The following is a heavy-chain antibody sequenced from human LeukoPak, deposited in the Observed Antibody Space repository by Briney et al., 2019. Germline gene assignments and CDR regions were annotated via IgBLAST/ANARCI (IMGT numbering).Heavy chain of an antibody. D-gene: IGHD2/OR15-2a*01. CDR2: MNPNSGNT. V-gene: IGHV1-8*03. CDR3: ARGLSAADDAFDI. J-gene: IGHJ3*02. Sequence: AASVKVSCKASGYTFTSYDINWVRQATGQGLEWMGWMNPNSGNTGYAQKFQGRVTITRNTSISTAYMELSSLRSEDTAVYYCARGLSAADDAFDIWGQGTMVTVSS. CDR1: GYTFTSYD.